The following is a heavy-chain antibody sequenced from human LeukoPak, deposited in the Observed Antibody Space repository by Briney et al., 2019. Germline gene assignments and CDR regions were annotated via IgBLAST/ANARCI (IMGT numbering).Heavy chain of an antibody. CDR1: GLPFDTSY. J-gene: IGHJ4*02. CDR3: AKGGATICDN. CDR2: IWSDGSHI. Sequence: GGSLRLSCAASGLPFDTSYMHWVRQGPGKGLEWVAVIWSDGSHINYADSVKGRFTISRDNAKNTLYLQMSSLSAEDTAVYYCAKGGATICDNWGQGTLVTVSS. D-gene: IGHD5-12*01. V-gene: IGHV3-33*03.